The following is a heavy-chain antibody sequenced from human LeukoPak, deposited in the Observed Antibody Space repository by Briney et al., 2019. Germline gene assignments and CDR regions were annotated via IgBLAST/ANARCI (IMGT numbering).Heavy chain of an antibody. CDR3: ARESRVDYYDSSGPIDY. D-gene: IGHD3-22*01. CDR1: GYTFTSYG. J-gene: IGHJ4*02. Sequence: ASVKVSCKASGYTFTSYGISWVRQAPGQGLEWMGWISAYNGNTNYAQKLQGRVTMTTDTSTSTAYMELRSLRSDDTAVYYCARESRVDYYDSSGPIDYWGQGTLVTVSS. V-gene: IGHV1-18*01. CDR2: ISAYNGNT.